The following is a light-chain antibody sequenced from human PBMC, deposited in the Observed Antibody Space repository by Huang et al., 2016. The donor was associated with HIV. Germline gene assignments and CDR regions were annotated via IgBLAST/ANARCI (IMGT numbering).Light chain of an antibody. CDR1: QSVRSW. CDR3: QQYNDYWT. Sequence: IQMRQSSSTLSASIGDRVTITCRASQSVRSWLAWYQQKPGRAPKVLIYEASTLQSGVPSRFSGSGSGTEFTLTISSLQPDDIGTYYCQQYNDYWTFGQGTKVEIK. CDR2: EAS. V-gene: IGKV1-5*01. J-gene: IGKJ1*01.